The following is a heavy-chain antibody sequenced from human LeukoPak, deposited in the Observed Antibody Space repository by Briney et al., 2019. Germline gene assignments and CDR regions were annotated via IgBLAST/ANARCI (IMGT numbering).Heavy chain of an antibody. V-gene: IGHV3-33*01. J-gene: IGHJ4*02. CDR1: GFTFSSYG. CDR2: IWYDGSNK. Sequence: GGSLRLSCAASGFTFSSYGMHWVRQAPGKGLEWVAVIWYDGSNKYYADSVKGRFTISRDNSKNTLYPQMNSLRAEDTAVYYCARGYSSSLITNVDYWGQGTLVTVSS. CDR3: ARGYSSSLITNVDY. D-gene: IGHD6-13*01.